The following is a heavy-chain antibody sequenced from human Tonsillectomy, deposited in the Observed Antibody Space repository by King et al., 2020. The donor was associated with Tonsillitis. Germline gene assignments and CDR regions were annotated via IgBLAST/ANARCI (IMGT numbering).Heavy chain of an antibody. V-gene: IGHV1-2*02. CDR2: INPNSGGT. J-gene: IGHJ6*02. CDR3: ARVDSAKYYYYGMDV. Sequence: QLVQSGAEVKKPGASVKVSCKASGYTFTGYYIHWVRQAPGQGLEWMGWINPNSGGTNYAQKFQGRVTMTRDTSISTAYMELSSLRSDDTAVYYCARVDSAKYYYYGMDVWGQGTTVTVSS. D-gene: IGHD2-15*01. CDR1: GYTFTGYY.